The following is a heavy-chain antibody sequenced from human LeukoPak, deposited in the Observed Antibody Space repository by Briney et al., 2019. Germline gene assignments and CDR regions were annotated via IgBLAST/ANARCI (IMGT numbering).Heavy chain of an antibody. V-gene: IGHV1-8*01. CDR3: ARGSKFMTTVEGYYFDY. CDR1: GYTFTSYD. Sequence: ASVKVSCKASGYTFTSYDINWVRQATGQGLEWMGWMNPNSGNTGYAQKFQGRDTMTRNTSISTAYMELSSLRSEDTAVYYCARGSKFMTTVEGYYFDYWGQGTLVTVSS. CDR2: MNPNSGNT. J-gene: IGHJ4*02. D-gene: IGHD4-23*01.